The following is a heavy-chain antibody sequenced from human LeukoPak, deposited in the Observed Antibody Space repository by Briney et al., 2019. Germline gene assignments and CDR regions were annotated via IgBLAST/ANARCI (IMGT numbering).Heavy chain of an antibody. J-gene: IGHJ5*02. V-gene: IGHV4-34*01. CDR3: ARHATYYGSGSYYNVGWFDP. CDR2: INHSGST. D-gene: IGHD3-10*01. CDR1: GGSISSDF. Sequence: SETLSLTCTVSGGSISSDFWSWIRQPPGKGLEWIGEINHSGSTNYNPSLKSRVTISVDTSKNQFSLKLSSVTAADAAVYYCARHATYYGSGSYYNVGWFDPWGQGTLVPVSS.